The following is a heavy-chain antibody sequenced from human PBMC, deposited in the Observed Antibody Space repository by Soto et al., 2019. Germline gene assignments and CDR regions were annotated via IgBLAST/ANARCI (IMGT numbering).Heavy chain of an antibody. J-gene: IGHJ6*02. CDR3: ARARRGYCSGGSCLMDV. D-gene: IGHD2-15*01. CDR1: GGTLSSYA. V-gene: IGHV1-69*01. Sequence: KVSCTAAGGTLSSYAIILVRQAPGQGLEWMGGIIPIFGTANYAQKFQGRVTITADESTSTAYMELSSLRSEDTAVYYCARARRGYCSGGSCLMDVWGQGTTVTVSS. CDR2: IIPIFGTA.